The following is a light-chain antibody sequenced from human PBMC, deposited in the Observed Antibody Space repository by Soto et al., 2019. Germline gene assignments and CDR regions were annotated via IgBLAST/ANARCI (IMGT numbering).Light chain of an antibody. CDR2: SND. V-gene: IGLV1-44*01. CDR3: AAWDDSLNGSYV. CDR1: TSNIGSNL. J-gene: IGLJ1*01. Sequence: QSALTQPPSASATPGQRVTISCSGSTSNIGSNLVSWYQQVPGMAPKLLIYSNDQRPSRVPDRFSGSKSGTSASLAISGLQSEDEAEYYCAAWDDSLNGSYVFGSGTKVTVL.